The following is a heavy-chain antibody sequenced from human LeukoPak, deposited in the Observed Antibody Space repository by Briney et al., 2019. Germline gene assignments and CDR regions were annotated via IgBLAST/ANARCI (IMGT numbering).Heavy chain of an antibody. Sequence: GASVKVSCKASGGTFSSYAISWVRQAPGQGLEWMGRIIPTLGIANYAQKFQGRVTITADKSTSTAYMELSSLRSEDTAVYYCADGYCSGGSCYQNWFDPWGQGTLVTVSS. V-gene: IGHV1-69*04. CDR2: IIPTLGIA. D-gene: IGHD2-15*01. CDR3: ADGYCSGGSCYQNWFDP. J-gene: IGHJ5*02. CDR1: GGTFSSYA.